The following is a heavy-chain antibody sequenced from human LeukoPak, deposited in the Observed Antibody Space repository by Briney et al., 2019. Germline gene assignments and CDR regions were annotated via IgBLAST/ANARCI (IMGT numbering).Heavy chain of an antibody. J-gene: IGHJ3*02. CDR1: VYTFTSYY. D-gene: IGHD4-11*01. V-gene: IGHV1-46*01. Sequence: ASVKVSCKASVYTFTSYYMHWVRQAPGQGLEWMGIINPSGGSTSYAQKFQGRVTMTRDTSTSTVYMELSSLRSEDTAVYYSARARTVMDAFDIWGQGTMVTVSS. CDR2: INPSGGST. CDR3: ARARTVMDAFDI.